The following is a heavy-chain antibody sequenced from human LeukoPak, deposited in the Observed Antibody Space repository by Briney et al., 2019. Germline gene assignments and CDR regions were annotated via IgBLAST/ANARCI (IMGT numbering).Heavy chain of an antibody. CDR1: GGTFNSYA. V-gene: IGHV1-69*04. CDR2: IIPILGIA. CDR3: ASPPPGSSWYRGFDY. J-gene: IGHJ4*02. D-gene: IGHD6-13*01. Sequence: SVKVSCKASGGTFNSYAMSWVRQAPGQGLEWMGRIIPILGIAYYAQMFHGRVTITADKSTRSAFMELSSLRSEDTAVYYCASPPPGSSWYRGFDYWGQGTLVTVSS.